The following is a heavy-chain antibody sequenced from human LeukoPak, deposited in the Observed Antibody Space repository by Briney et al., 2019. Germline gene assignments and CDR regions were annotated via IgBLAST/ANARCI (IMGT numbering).Heavy chain of an antibody. CDR3: TRAPYEVGGYYPACIRH. V-gene: IGHV3-74*01. CDR1: GFTFSTYW. J-gene: IGHJ1*01. Sequence: GSLRPSCAASGFTFSTYWMHWVRQAPGKGLVWVSRSKSDWSTNYAHSVKGQFTISRDNAKNTVSLQMNSLRPEDTGVYYCTRAPYEVGGYYPACIRHWGQGTLVTVSS. CDR2: SKSDWST. D-gene: IGHD3-22*01.